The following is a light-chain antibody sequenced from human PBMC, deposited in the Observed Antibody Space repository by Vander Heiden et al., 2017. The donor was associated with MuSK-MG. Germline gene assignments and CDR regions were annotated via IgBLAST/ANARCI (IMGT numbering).Light chain of an antibody. V-gene: IGLV2-11*01. CDR2: DVS. CDR1: SDDVGAYNY. CDR3: CSYAGDYSFL. Sequence: QSALTQPRSVSGSPGQLVTISCSGTSDDVGAYNYVSWFQQDPDKAPKLMIYDVSQRPSGVPDRFSGSKSGNTASLTISGLQAEDEGDYYCCSYAGDYSFLFGGGTKLTVL. J-gene: IGLJ2*01.